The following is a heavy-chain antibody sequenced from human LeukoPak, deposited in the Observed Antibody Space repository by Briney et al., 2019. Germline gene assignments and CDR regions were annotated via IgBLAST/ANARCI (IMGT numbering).Heavy chain of an antibody. Sequence: SVKVSCKASGGTFSSYTVSWVRQAPGQGLEWMGGIIPVFAKTDYAQKFQGRVTFTADTSTSTAYMELYSLRSEDTAVYYCARGSYSSSSTTYFDYWGQGTLVTVSS. J-gene: IGHJ4*02. V-gene: IGHV1-69*06. CDR2: IIPVFAKT. D-gene: IGHD6-6*01. CDR1: GGTFSSYT. CDR3: ARGSYSSSSTTYFDY.